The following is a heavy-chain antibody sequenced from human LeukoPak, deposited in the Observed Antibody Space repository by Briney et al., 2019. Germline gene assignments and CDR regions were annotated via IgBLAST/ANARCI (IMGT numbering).Heavy chain of an antibody. D-gene: IGHD3-3*01. V-gene: IGHV4-39*07. CDR3: ARDVDFWSGYYTRRFDY. CDR2: IYYSGST. CDR1: GGSISSSSYY. Sequence: SETLSLTCTVSGGSISSSSYYWGWIRQPPGKGLEWIGSIYYSGSTYYNPSLKSRVTISVDTSKNQFSLKLSSVTAADTAVYYCARDVDFWSGYYTRRFDYWGQGTLVTVSS. J-gene: IGHJ4*02.